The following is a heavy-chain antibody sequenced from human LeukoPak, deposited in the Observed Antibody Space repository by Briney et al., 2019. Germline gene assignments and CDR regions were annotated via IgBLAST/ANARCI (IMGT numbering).Heavy chain of an antibody. CDR1: GFTFSIYS. CDR2: ISSSSSYI. CDR3: ARDGDGPFDY. V-gene: IGHV3-21*01. J-gene: IGHJ4*02. Sequence: GGSLRLSCAASGFTFSIYSMNWVPQAPGKGLEWGSSISSSSSYIYYADSVKGRFTISRDNAKNSLYLQMNRLRGEDTAVYYCARDGDGPFDYWGQGTLVTVSS. D-gene: IGHD7-27*01.